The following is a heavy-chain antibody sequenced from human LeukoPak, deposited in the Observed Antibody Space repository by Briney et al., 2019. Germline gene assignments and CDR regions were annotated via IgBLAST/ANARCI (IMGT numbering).Heavy chain of an antibody. Sequence: ASVKVSCKASGYTFTSYYMHWVRQALGQGLEWMGIINPSGGSTSYAQKFQGRVTMTRDTSTSTAYMELSSLKSEDTAVYYCARGEMATIDAYYFDYWGQGTLVTVSS. CDR2: INPSGGST. D-gene: IGHD5-24*01. CDR3: ARGEMATIDAYYFDY. V-gene: IGHV1-46*01. J-gene: IGHJ4*02. CDR1: GYTFTSYY.